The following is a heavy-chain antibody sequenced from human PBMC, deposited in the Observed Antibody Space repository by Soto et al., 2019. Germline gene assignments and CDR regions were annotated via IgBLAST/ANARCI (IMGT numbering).Heavy chain of an antibody. J-gene: IGHJ3*02. Sequence: QVQLVESGGGVAQPGRSLRLSCAASGFTFSSYGMHWVRQAPGKGLEWVAVIWYDGSNKYYADSVKGRFTISRDNSKNTLYLQMNSLRAEDTAVYYCARDFTVLHAFDIWGQGTMVTVSS. V-gene: IGHV3-33*01. CDR2: IWYDGSNK. D-gene: IGHD4-17*01. CDR1: GFTFSSYG. CDR3: ARDFTVLHAFDI.